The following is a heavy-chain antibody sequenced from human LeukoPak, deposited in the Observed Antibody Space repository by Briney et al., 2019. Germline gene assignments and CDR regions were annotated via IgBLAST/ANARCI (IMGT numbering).Heavy chain of an antibody. Sequence: GASVKVSCQASGYTFTGYYMHWVRQAPGQGLEWMGWINPNSGGTNYAQKFQGRVTMTRDTSISTAYMELSRLRSDDTAVYYCARDLSYGNWFDPWGQGTLVTVSS. J-gene: IGHJ5*02. D-gene: IGHD4-17*01. CDR1: GYTFTGYY. CDR3: ARDLSYGNWFDP. CDR2: INPNSGGT. V-gene: IGHV1-2*02.